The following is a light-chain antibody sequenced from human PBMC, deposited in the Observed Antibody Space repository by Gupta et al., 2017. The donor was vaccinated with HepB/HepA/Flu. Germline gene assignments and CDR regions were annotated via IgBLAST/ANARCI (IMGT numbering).Light chain of an antibody. CDR1: QSVSSY. CDR2: DAS. V-gene: IGKV3-11*01. CDR3: QQRSNWLT. J-gene: IGKJ4*01. Sequence: SPGERATLSCRASQSVSSYLAWYQQKPGQAPRLLIYDASNRATGIPARFSGSGSGTDFTLTISSLEPEDFAVYYCQQRSNWLTFGGGTKVEIK.